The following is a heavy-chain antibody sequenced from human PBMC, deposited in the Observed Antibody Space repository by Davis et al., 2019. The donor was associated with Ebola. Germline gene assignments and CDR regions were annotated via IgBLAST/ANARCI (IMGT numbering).Heavy chain of an antibody. CDR1: GYSFTSYD. CDR3: ARERNSLGPDF. J-gene: IGHJ4*02. V-gene: IGHV1-8*01. D-gene: IGHD5-18*01. CDR2: MNPNSGNT. Sequence: ASVKVSCKASGYSFTSYDINWVRQASGQGLEWMGWMNPNSGNTGYAQKFQGRVTMTRDTSRTTAYMELSSLTSEDTAVYFCARERNSLGPDFWGQGTLISVSS.